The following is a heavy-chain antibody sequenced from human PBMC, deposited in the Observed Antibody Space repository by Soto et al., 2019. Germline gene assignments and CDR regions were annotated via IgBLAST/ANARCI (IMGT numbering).Heavy chain of an antibody. J-gene: IGHJ4*02. D-gene: IGHD3-22*01. Sequence: QVQLVESGGGVVQPGRSLRLSCAASGFTFSSYGMHWVRQAPGKGLEWVAVISYDGSNKYYADSVKGRFTISRDNSKNTLYLQMTSLRAEDTAVYYCAKDLLRGYYYDSSGYGFFDYWGQGTLVTVSS. CDR1: GFTFSSYG. CDR2: ISYDGSNK. V-gene: IGHV3-30*18. CDR3: AKDLLRGYYYDSSGYGFFDY.